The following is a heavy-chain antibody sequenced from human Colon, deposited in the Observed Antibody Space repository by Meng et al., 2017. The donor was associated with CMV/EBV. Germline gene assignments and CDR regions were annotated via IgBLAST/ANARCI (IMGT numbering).Heavy chain of an antibody. Sequence: GESLKISCATSGFTPKTYAINWVRQAPGKGLEWVSSISGDGHSTWYADSVKGRFTVSRDNSKNTVDLHMTSLRGEDTAVYYCARVMSRAIINYYYYGMDVWGQGTTVTVSS. CDR3: ARVMSRAIINYYYYGMDV. D-gene: IGHD3-10*01. V-gene: IGHV3-23*01. CDR2: ISGDGHST. J-gene: IGHJ6*02. CDR1: GFTPKTYA.